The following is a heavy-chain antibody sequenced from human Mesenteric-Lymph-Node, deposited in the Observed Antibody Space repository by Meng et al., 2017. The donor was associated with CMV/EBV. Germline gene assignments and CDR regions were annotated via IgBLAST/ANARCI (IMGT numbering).Heavy chain of an antibody. J-gene: IGHJ4*02. CDR1: GFTFSNCW. Sequence: GESLKISCAASGFTFSNCWMSWLRQAPGKGLEWVANIKEDGSQKYLVDSVKGRFTISRDNAKNSLYLQMNSLRAEDTAVYYCARDGDRHNWNFNYWGQGTLVTVSS. D-gene: IGHD1-20*01. V-gene: IGHV3-7*01. CDR2: IKEDGSQK. CDR3: ARDGDRHNWNFNY.